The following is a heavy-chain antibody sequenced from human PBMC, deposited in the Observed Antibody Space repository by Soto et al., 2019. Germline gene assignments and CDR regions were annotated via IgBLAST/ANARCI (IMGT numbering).Heavy chain of an antibody. J-gene: IGHJ4*02. D-gene: IGHD6-6*01. Sequence: GGSLRLCSAASGFTFSMSAMTWVRQAPGKGLEWVSTTGLNGRTTYYADPVKGRFTVSRDNSKNTLDLHMSSLRAEDTAVYYCATVHSTSRSFDYWGQGTLVTVSS. CDR3: ATVHSTSRSFDY. CDR2: TGLNGRTT. CDR1: GFTFSMSA. V-gene: IGHV3-23*01.